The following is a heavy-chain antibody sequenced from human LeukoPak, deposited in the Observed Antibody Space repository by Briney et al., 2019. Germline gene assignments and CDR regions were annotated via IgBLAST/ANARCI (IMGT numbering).Heavy chain of an antibody. Sequence: GRSLRLSWGASVFTFRPHWMHWGRQAPGNGLLWFSRVNSDGSNTIYADSVKGRFTISSDNAKNTVYLQMTSLRAEDTAVYYCARAPTALASFDYWGQGALVTVSS. CDR2: VNSDGSNT. CDR1: VFTFRPHW. V-gene: IGHV3-74*01. J-gene: IGHJ4*02. CDR3: ARAPTALASFDY. D-gene: IGHD4-17*01.